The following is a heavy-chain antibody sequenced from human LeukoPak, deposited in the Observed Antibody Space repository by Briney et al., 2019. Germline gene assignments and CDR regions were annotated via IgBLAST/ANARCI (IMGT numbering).Heavy chain of an antibody. CDR3: AREDPGVAFDV. V-gene: IGHV1-18*01. Sequence: ASVKVSCKASGYTFTNYSISWVRQAPGQGLEWMGSIVTYNGSPYYAQSLQGRVTMTTDTSTNTSYIELRSLKSEDTAVYYCAREDPGVAFDVWGRRTMVTASS. CDR2: IVTYNGSP. CDR1: GYTFTNYS. J-gene: IGHJ3*01.